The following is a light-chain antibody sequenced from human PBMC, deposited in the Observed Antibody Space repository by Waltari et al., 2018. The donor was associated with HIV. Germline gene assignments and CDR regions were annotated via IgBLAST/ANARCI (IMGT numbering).Light chain of an antibody. V-gene: IGKV3-20*01. J-gene: IGKJ2*01. CDR3: QQYGSSPYT. CDR2: GAA. Sequence: EIVLTPSPGSLSLSSGDGATLSCRASPSVDSNYLAWYQQKPGHAPRLLIYGAASRATGIPDRFSGRESETDVTLTISRLEPEDSAVYYCQQYGSSPYTFGQGTKLEI. CDR1: PSVDSNY.